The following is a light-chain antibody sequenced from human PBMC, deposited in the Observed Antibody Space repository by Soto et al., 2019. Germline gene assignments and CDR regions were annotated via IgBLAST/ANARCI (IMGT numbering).Light chain of an antibody. CDR3: QSYDNSLGVCYV. Sequence: SVLTQPPSVSGAPGQRVTISCTGSSSNLGAGYDVHWYQLLPGTAPKLLIYGNRSRPSGVPDRFSGSKSGTSASLAITGLQAEDEADYYCQSYDNSLGVCYVFGTGTKVTVL. V-gene: IGLV1-40*01. CDR1: SSNLGAGYD. CDR2: GNR. J-gene: IGLJ1*01.